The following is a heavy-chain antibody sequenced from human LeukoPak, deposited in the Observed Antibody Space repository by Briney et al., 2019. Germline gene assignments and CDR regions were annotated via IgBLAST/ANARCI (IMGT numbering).Heavy chain of an antibody. CDR3: ARDSVAYYDETKGFDP. V-gene: IGHV3-21*01. Sequence: GGSLRLSCAASGFTFSSYWMSWVRQAPGKGLEWVSSISSSSSYIYYADSVKGRFTISRDNAKNSLYLQMNSLRAEDTAVYYCARDSVAYYDETKGFDPWGQGTLVTVSS. CDR1: GFTFSSYW. J-gene: IGHJ5*02. CDR2: ISSSSSYI. D-gene: IGHD3-3*01.